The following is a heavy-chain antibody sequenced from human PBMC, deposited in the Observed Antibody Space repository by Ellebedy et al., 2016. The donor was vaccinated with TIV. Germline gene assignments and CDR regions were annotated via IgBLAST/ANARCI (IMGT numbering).Heavy chain of an antibody. Sequence: ASVKVSCKASGYTFTGYYMHWVRQAPGQGLEWMGWINPNSGDTNYAQKLQGRVTMTTDTSTSTAYMELRSLRSDDTAVYYCARSPLGYCSGGSCYPFDYWGQGTLVTVSS. CDR1: GYTFTGYY. J-gene: IGHJ4*02. V-gene: IGHV1-2*02. CDR2: INPNSGDT. D-gene: IGHD2-15*01. CDR3: ARSPLGYCSGGSCYPFDY.